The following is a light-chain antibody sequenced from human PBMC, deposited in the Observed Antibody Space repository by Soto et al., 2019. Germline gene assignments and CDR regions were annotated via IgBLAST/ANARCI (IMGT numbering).Light chain of an antibody. CDR3: QQYGSSPKT. V-gene: IGKV3-20*01. CDR1: QSVSSSY. CDR2: GAS. Sequence: EIVLTQTPGTLSLSPGERATLSCRASQSVSSSYLAWYQQKPDQAPRLLIYGASSSATGIPDRFSGSGSGRDFTLTISRLEPEDFAVYYCQQYGSSPKTFGQGTKLEIK. J-gene: IGKJ2*01.